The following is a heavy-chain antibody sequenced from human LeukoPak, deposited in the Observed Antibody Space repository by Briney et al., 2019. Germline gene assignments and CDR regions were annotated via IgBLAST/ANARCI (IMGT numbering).Heavy chain of an antibody. J-gene: IGHJ4*02. CDR3: ARGVWTTVTTLPPTS. D-gene: IGHD4-17*01. V-gene: IGHV6-1*01. Sequence: SQTLSLTCALSGDSVSSNSAAWNWVRQSPSRGLEWLGRTYYRSKWYNDYAVSVKSRITINPDTSKNQFSLQLNSVTPEDTAVYYCARGVWTTVTTLPPTSWGQGTLVTVSS. CDR2: TYYRSKWYN. CDR1: GDSVSSNSAA.